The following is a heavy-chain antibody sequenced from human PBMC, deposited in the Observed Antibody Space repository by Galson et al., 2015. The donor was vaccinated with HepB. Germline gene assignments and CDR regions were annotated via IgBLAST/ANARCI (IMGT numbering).Heavy chain of an antibody. CDR2: ISSSSTSK. V-gene: IGHV3-48*04. CDR1: GFTFSSYS. D-gene: IGHD1-26*01. Sequence: SLRLSCAASGFTFSSYSMNWVRQAPGKGLEWVSYISSSSTSKYFADSVKGRFSISRDNAKNSLYLQVSSLRVEDTAVYYCARVEWERGGAHYMDVWGKGTTVTVSS. J-gene: IGHJ6*03. CDR3: ARVEWERGGAHYMDV.